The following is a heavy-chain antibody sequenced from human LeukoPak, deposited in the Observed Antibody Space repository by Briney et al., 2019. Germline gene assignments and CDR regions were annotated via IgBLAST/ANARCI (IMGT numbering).Heavy chain of an antibody. D-gene: IGHD3-10*01. CDR3: AKDQRYYGSGSFDY. V-gene: IGHV3-30*02. Sequence: GGSLRLSCAASGFIFSSYGMHWVRQAPGKGLEWVAFIRYDGSNKYYADSVKGRFTISRDNSKNTLYLQMNSLRAEDTAVYYCAKDQRYYGSGSFDYWGQGTLVTVSS. J-gene: IGHJ4*02. CDR1: GFIFSSYG. CDR2: IRYDGSNK.